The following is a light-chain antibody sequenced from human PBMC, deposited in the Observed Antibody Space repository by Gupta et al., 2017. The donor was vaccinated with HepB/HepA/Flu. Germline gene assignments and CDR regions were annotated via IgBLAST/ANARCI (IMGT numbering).Light chain of an antibody. CDR2: QDS. CDR1: KLGDKY. J-gene: IGLJ2*01. V-gene: IGLV3-1*01. CDR3: QAWDSSTAV. Sequence: SYALTHPPSASVSPGQTASITCSGDKLGDKYACWYQQKPGQSPVLVIYQDSKRPSGSPERFSGSNSGNTATLTISGTQAMDEGDYYCQAWDSSTAVFGGGTKLTVL.